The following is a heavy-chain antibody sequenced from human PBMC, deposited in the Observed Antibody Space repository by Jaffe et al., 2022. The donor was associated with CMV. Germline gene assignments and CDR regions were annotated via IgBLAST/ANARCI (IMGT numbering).Heavy chain of an antibody. D-gene: IGHD6-6*01. J-gene: IGHJ6*03. Sequence: EVQLVQSGAEVKKPGESLKISCKGSGYSFTSYWIGWVRQMPGKGLEWMGIIYPGDSDTRYSPSFQGQVTISADKSISTAYLQWSSLKASDTAMYYCARIAAREGSSWPHYYYYYMDVWGKGTTVTVSS. CDR3: ARIAAREGSSWPHYYYYYMDV. V-gene: IGHV5-51*01. CDR2: IYPGDSDT. CDR1: GYSFTSYW.